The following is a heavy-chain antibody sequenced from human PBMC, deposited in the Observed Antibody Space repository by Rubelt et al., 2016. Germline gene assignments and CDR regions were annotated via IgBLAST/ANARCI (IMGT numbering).Heavy chain of an antibody. Sequence: QVQLVQSGAEVKKPGASVKVSCKASGYTFTSYAMHWVRQAPGQRLEWMGWINAGTGNKKYSKKFQGRVTITRDTSSSTAYSGLSSLRSEDTAVYYCARGDATVPRSYWYFDLWGRGTLVTVSS. V-gene: IGHV1-3*01. CDR1: GYTFTSYA. D-gene: IGHD4-17*01. CDR3: ARGDATVPRSYWYFDL. J-gene: IGHJ2*01. CDR2: INAGTGNK.